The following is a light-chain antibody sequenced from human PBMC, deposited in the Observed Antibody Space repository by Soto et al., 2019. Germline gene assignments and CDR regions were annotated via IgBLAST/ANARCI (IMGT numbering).Light chain of an antibody. J-gene: IGKJ1*01. CDR2: RAS. CDR3: LQFHNFWA. V-gene: IGKV3-15*01. CDR1: QNIYYN. Sequence: IVMTQSPATLSVSPGESATLSCRASQNIYYNVAWYQHRPGQAPRLLIYRASTRATGVPARVSGSGSGTKFTLTLRRLESEDFSIYSCLQFHNFWAFGQGTQGEI.